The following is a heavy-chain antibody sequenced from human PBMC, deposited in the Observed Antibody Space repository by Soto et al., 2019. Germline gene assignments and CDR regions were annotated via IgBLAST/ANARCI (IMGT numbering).Heavy chain of an antibody. CDR1: GFTFSTYA. D-gene: IGHD3-10*01. J-gene: IGHJ4*02. CDR2: ITDSGGST. Sequence: EVHLLESGGGWVQPGGSLRLSCAASGFTFSTYAMGWVRQAPGRGLEWVSTITDSGGSTHSAASVKGRFTISRDNAKNTLDLLMNSLRAEDTALYYCSKVQGSGTYYNFPDYWGQGTLVTVSS. CDR3: SKVQGSGTYYNFPDY. V-gene: IGHV3-23*01.